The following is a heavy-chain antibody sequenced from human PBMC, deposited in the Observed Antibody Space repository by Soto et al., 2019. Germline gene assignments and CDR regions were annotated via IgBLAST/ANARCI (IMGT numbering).Heavy chain of an antibody. V-gene: IGHV4-59*08. CDR3: ARRVCTMVRGVISDRFDP. Sequence: SGTLSLPCTFSGGSLRSYYWRWIRQPPGKGLEWIGYIYYSGSTNYNPSLKSRVTISVDTSKNQFSLKLSSVTAADTAVYYCARRVCTMVRGVISDRFDPWGQGTLVTVSS. D-gene: IGHD3-10*01. J-gene: IGHJ5*02. CDR2: IYYSGST. CDR1: GGSLRSYY.